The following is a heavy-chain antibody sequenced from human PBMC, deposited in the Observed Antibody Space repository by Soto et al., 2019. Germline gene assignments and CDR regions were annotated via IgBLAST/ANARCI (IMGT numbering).Heavy chain of an antibody. CDR2: IRLKAYGGTA. V-gene: IGHV3-49*04. J-gene: IGHJ6*02. D-gene: IGHD4-4*01. Sequence: PGGSVRLSCSTSGFSFGDYAMSWVRQAPGKGLEWVGFIRLKAYGGTADYAASVRGRFTISRDDSKSIVYLQMNSLKTEDTAVYFCTRRLLDYSDYYYGMAVWGQGTRVTVSS. CDR1: GFSFGDYA. CDR3: TRRLLDYSDYYYGMAV.